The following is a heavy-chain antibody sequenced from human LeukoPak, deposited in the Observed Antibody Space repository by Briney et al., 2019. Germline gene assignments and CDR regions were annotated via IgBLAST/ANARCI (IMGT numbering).Heavy chain of an antibody. D-gene: IGHD3-10*01. CDR1: GFTFSNAW. CDR2: IKSKTDGGTT. J-gene: IGHJ3*02. V-gene: IGHV3-15*01. Sequence: GGSLRLSCAASGFTFSNAWMSWVRQAPGKGLEWVGRIKSKTDGGTTDYAAPVKGRFTISRDDSKNTLYLQMNSLKTEDTAVYYCTTGGGVRDDAFDIWGQGTMVTVSS. CDR3: TTGGGVRDDAFDI.